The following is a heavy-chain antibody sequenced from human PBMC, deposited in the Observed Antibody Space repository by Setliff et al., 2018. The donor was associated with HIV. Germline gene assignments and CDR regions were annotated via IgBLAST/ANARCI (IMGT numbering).Heavy chain of an antibody. D-gene: IGHD3-10*01. V-gene: IGHV1-18*01. CDR3: AREQGDNYGSGSYDY. Sequence: GASVKVSCKASGYTFTSFGVSWVRQAPGQGLEWMGWISGNNSITYYAQNFQSRVTLTTDTSTSTSNMELRSLRSDDTAVYYCAREQGDNYGSGSYDYWGQGTLVTVSS. CDR1: GYTFTSFG. J-gene: IGHJ4*02. CDR2: ISGNNSIT.